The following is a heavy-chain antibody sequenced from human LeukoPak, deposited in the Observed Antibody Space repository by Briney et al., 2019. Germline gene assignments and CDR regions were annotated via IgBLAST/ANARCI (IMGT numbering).Heavy chain of an antibody. J-gene: IGHJ4*02. CDR2: ISGSGDST. Sequence: PGGSLRLSCAASGFTFSSYAMNWVRQAPGKGLEWVSPISGSGDSTYYADSVKGRFTISRDNSKNTLYLQMNSLRAEDTAVYYCANSPRDYYGSGSSHPFDSWGQGTLVTVSS. V-gene: IGHV3-23*01. CDR3: ANSPRDYYGSGSSHPFDS. D-gene: IGHD3-10*01. CDR1: GFTFSSYA.